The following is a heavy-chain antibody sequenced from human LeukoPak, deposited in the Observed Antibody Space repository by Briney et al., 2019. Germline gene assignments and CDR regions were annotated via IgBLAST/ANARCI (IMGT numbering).Heavy chain of an antibody. CDR1: GYTFTGYY. V-gene: IGHV1-2*02. CDR2: INPNSGGT. CDR3: AXWIRYXXXXSGWEYYFDY. D-gene: IGHD3-22*01. Sequence: ASVKVSCKASGYTFTGYYMHWVRQAPGQGLEWMGWINPNSGGTNYAQKFQGRVTMTRDTSISTAYMELSRLRSDDTAVYYCAXWIRYXXXXSGWEYYFDYWGQGTLVTVSS. J-gene: IGHJ4*02.